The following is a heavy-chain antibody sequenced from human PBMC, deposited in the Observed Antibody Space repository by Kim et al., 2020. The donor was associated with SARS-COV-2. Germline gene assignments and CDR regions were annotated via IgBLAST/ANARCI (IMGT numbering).Heavy chain of an antibody. Sequence: SETLSLTCTVSGGSISSSSYYWGWIRQPPGKGLEWIGSIYYSGSTYYNPSLKSRVTISVDTSKNQFSLKLSSVTAADTAVYYCARRGLFVIAAAGEFDYWGQGTLVTVSS. CDR2: IYYSGST. D-gene: IGHD6-13*01. CDR3: ARRGLFVIAAAGEFDY. J-gene: IGHJ4*02. V-gene: IGHV4-39*01. CDR1: GGSISSSSYY.